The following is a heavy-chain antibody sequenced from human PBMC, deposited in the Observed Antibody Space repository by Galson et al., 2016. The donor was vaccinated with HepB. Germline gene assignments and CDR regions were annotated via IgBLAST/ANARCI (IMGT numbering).Heavy chain of an antibody. Sequence: SVKVSCKASGYTFTSYAMHWVRQAPGQRLEWMGRINAGNGNTKYSQKFQGRVTITRDTSASTAYMELSSLRSEDTAVYYCARVRRELLFDYWGQGTLVTVSS. D-gene: IGHD1-26*01. J-gene: IGHJ4*02. CDR3: ARVRRELLFDY. CDR1: GYTFTSYA. CDR2: INAGNGNT. V-gene: IGHV1-3*01.